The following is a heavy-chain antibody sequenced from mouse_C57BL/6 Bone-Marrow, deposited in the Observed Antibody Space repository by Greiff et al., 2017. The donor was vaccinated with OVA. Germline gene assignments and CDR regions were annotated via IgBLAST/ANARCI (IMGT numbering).Heavy chain of an antibody. CDR2: IYPGSGST. J-gene: IGHJ3*01. CDR3: ARRGRDGQQGGFAD. CDR1: GYTFTSYW. D-gene: IGHD2-3*01. V-gene: IGHV1-55*01. Sequence: QVQLQQPGAELVKPGASVKMSCKASGYTFTSYWITWVKQRPGQGLEWIGDIYPGSGSTNYNEKFKSKATLTVDTSSSTAYMQLSSLTSEDSAVYYCARRGRDGQQGGFADWGQGTLVTVSA.